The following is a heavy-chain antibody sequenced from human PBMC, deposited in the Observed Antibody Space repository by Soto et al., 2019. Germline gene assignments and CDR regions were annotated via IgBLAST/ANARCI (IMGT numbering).Heavy chain of an antibody. J-gene: IGHJ4*02. CDR1: GVSISSYF. D-gene: IGHD3-16*02. Sequence: SETLSLTCSVSGVSISSYFWSWIRQPPGRGLEWIGYTYHRGSTNYSPSLKSRVAISLDTSENQFSLKVSSVTAADTAVYYCARIGGYHGPLDYWGQGTRVTVSS. CDR2: TYHRGST. CDR3: ARIGGYHGPLDY. V-gene: IGHV4-59*01.